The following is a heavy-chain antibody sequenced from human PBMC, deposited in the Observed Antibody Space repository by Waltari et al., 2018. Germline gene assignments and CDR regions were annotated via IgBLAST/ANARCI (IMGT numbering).Heavy chain of an antibody. J-gene: IGHJ4*02. CDR2: IYHSGST. CDR1: GYSISSGSY. V-gene: IGHV4-38-2*02. Sequence: QVQLQESGPGLVKPSETLSLTCAVSGYSISSGSYWVWIRQPPGKGLEWIGSIYHSGSTYYNPSLKSRVTISVDTSKNQFSLKLSSVTAADTAVYYCARDRLYGSGSEFDYWGQGTLVTVSS. D-gene: IGHD3-10*01. CDR3: ARDRLYGSGSEFDY.